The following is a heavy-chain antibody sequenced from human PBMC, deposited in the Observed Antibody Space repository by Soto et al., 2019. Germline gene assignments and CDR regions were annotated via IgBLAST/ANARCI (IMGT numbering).Heavy chain of an antibody. V-gene: IGHV1-46*01. CDR3: ARGYMLGWFDP. J-gene: IGHJ5*02. D-gene: IGHD1-20*01. CDR1: GYTFTSYY. Sequence: XXVKVSCKASGYTFTSYYMHWVRQAPGQGLEWMGIXNPSGXSPSYEKKFQXXVTLTTDXXRSKVYMELSSLRSEDTAVYYCARGYMLGWFDPWGQGTLVTVSS. CDR2: XNPSGXSP.